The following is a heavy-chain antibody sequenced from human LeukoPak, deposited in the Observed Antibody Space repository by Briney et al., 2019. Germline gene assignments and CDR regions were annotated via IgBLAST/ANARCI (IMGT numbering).Heavy chain of an antibody. CDR1: GFTFSSYG. V-gene: IGHV3-30*02. CDR2: IRYDGSNK. J-gene: IGHJ3*02. Sequence: AGGSLRLSCAASGFTFSSYGMHWVRQAPGKGLEWVAFIRYDGSNKYYADSVKGRFTISRDNSKNTLYLQMNSLRAEDTAVYYCAKVGVWGSAFDIWGQGTMVTVSS. D-gene: IGHD3-16*01. CDR3: AKVGVWGSAFDI.